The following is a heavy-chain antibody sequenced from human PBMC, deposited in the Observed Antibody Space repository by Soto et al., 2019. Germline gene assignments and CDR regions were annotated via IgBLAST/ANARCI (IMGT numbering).Heavy chain of an antibody. V-gene: IGHV3-73*02. CDR3: TFEYGMDV. CDR1: GFTFSGSA. Sequence: EVQLVESGGGLVQPGGSLKLSCAASGFTFSGSAMHWVRQASGKGLEWVGRIRSKANSYATAYAASVKGRFTISRDDSQNTAYLQMNSLKTEDTAVYYCTFEYGMDVWGQGTTVTVSS. J-gene: IGHJ6*02. CDR2: IRSKANSYAT.